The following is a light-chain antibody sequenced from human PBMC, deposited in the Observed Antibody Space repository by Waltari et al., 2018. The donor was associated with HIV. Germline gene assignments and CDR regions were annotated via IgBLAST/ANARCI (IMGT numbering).Light chain of an antibody. CDR1: QTINNN. J-gene: IGKJ2*01. Sequence: EKVMTQSPATLSVSPGESATRSCRASQTINNNLAGYQQKPGQAPQRLIYGASTRAAGFPARFSGSGSGTEFTLSITSLQSEDLAIYYCQQYNNWPQTCGQGTKVEIK. CDR3: QQYNNWPQT. CDR2: GAS. V-gene: IGKV3-15*01.